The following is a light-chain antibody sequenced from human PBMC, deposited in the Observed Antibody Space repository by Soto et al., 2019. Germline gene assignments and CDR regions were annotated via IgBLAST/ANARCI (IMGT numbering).Light chain of an antibody. Sequence: QSALTQPPSASGSPGQSVIISCTGTSSDVGGYNYVSWYQQHPGKAPKLMIYEVSKRPSGVPDRFSGSKSGNTASLTVSGLQVEDEADYYCSSYAGSNNFVVFGGGTKLTVL. CDR1: SSDVGGYNY. CDR3: SSYAGSNNFVV. V-gene: IGLV2-8*01. J-gene: IGLJ2*01. CDR2: EVS.